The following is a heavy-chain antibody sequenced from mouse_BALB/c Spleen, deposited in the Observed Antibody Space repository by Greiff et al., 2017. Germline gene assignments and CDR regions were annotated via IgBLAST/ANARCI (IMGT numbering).Heavy chain of an antibody. CDR3: AKGGGNFAWFAY. Sequence: EVKLVESGPSLVKPSQTLSLTCSVTGDSITSGYWNWIRKFPGNKLEYMGYISYSGSTYYNPSLKSRISITRDTSKNQYYLQLNSVTTEDTATYYCAKGGGNFAWFAYWGQGTLVTVSA. CDR1: GDSITSGY. J-gene: IGHJ3*01. V-gene: IGHV3-8*02. D-gene: IGHD2-1*01. CDR2: ISYSGST.